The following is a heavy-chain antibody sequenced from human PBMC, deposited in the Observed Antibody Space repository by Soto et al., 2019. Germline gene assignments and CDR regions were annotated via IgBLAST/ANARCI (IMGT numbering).Heavy chain of an antibody. CDR2: ISSSSSTI. V-gene: IGHV3-48*01. D-gene: IGHD4-17*01. Sequence: GGSLRPSCAASGFTFSSYVMNWVRQAPGKGLEWVSHISSSSSTIYYADSVKGRFTISRDNAKNSLYLQMNSLRAEDTAVYYCARRSRYGDYEMDVWGQGTTVTVSS. CDR3: ARRSRYGDYEMDV. CDR1: GFTFSSYV. J-gene: IGHJ6*02.